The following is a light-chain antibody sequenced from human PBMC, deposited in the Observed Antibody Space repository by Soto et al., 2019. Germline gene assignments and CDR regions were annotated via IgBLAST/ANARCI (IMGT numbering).Light chain of an antibody. J-gene: IGKJ1*01. CDR1: QAVNTR. V-gene: IGKV3-11*01. CDR2: LTS. Sequence: EIVLTQSPATLSSITGDRVTLSCRASQAVNTRLAWYHHKPGQAPRLLIYLTSNRAAGIPARFSGSGSGTDFTLTISDVEPEDFAVYYCHQRQGWLRTFGQGTKVDI. CDR3: HQRQGWLRT.